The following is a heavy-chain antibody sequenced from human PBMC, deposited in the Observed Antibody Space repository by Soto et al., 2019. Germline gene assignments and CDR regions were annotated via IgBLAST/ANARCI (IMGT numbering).Heavy chain of an antibody. D-gene: IGHD3-10*01. CDR1: GFTFSSLA. J-gene: IGHJ4*02. V-gene: IGHV3-23*01. Sequence: PGGSLRLSCAASGFTFSSLAMSWVRQAPRKGLEWVSAINGSGGSTYYADSVKGRFTISRDNSKNTLYLQMNSLRAEDTAVYYCARDLGSGSYDPFDYWGQGTLVTVSS. CDR2: INGSGGST. CDR3: ARDLGSGSYDPFDY.